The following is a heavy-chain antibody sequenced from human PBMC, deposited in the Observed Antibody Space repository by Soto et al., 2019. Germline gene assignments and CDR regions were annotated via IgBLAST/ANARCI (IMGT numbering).Heavy chain of an antibody. Sequence: ASVKVSCRASGYTFTSYGISCVRQAPGQGLEWMGWISAYNGNTNYAQKLQGRVTMTTDTSTSTAYMELRSLRSDDTAVYYCARVRRGYSGYDSDYWGQGTLVTVSS. V-gene: IGHV1-18*01. J-gene: IGHJ4*02. CDR2: ISAYNGNT. CDR3: ARVRRGYSGYDSDY. D-gene: IGHD5-12*01. CDR1: GYTFTSYG.